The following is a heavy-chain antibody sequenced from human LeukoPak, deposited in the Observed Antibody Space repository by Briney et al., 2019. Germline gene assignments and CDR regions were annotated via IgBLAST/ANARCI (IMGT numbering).Heavy chain of an antibody. CDR3: ASTTLYYYDSSGYQFDY. Sequence: SETLPLTCTVSGGSISSYYWSWIRQPPGKGLEWIGYIYYSGSTNYNPSLKSRVTISVDTSKNQFSLKLSSVTAADTAVYYCASTTLYYYDSSGYQFDYWGQGTLVTVSS. D-gene: IGHD3-22*01. J-gene: IGHJ4*02. V-gene: IGHV4-59*01. CDR2: IYYSGST. CDR1: GGSISSYY.